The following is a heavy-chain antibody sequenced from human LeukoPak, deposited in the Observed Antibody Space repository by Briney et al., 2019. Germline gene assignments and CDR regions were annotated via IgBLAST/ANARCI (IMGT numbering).Heavy chain of an antibody. CDR3: ACRGPPIWELNYYYYGMDV. CDR1: GFTFSSYG. CDR2: IYSGGST. V-gene: IGHV3-66*01. J-gene: IGHJ6*02. Sequence: PGGSLRLSCAASGFTFSSYGMHWVRQAPGKGLEWVSVIYSGGSTYYADSVKGRFTISRDNSKNTLYLQMNSLRAEDTAVYYCACRGPPIWELNYYYYGMDVWGQGTTVTVSS. D-gene: IGHD1-26*01.